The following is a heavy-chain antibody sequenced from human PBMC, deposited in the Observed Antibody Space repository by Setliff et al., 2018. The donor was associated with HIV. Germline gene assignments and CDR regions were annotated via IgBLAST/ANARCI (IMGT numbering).Heavy chain of an antibody. J-gene: IGHJ3*02. CDR3: ARRWSYDILTGYYPDHDAFDI. V-gene: IGHV1-2*06. Sequence: ASVQVSCKASGYTFTGYYMHWVRQAPGQGLEWMGRINPNSGGTNYAQKFQGRVTMTRDTSISTAYMELSRLRSDDTAVYYCARRWSYDILTGYYPDHDAFDIWGQGTMVTVSS. CDR2: INPNSGGT. CDR1: GYTFTGYY. D-gene: IGHD3-9*01.